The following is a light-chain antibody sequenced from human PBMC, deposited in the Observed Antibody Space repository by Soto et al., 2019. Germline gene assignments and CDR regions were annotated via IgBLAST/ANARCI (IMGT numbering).Light chain of an antibody. CDR3: LQHNVFPRT. Sequence: DIQMTQSPSSLSASVGGRVTITCRASQAIRNDLAWYQQKPGRAPKRLIYGSSTLQSGVPSRFSGSGSGTEFTLTISSLQPEDFATYYCLQHNVFPRTFGQGTKVDIK. CDR2: GSS. CDR1: QAIRND. J-gene: IGKJ1*01. V-gene: IGKV1-17*01.